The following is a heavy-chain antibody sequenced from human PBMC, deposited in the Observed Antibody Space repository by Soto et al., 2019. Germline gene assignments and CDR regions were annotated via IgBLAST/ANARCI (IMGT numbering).Heavy chain of an antibody. CDR1: GFTFSSYA. Sequence: EVQLLESGGCLVQPGGSLRLSCAASGFTFSSYAMSWVRQAPGKGLEWVSAISGSGGSTYYADSVKGRFTISRDNSKNTLYLQMNSLRAEDTAVYYCAKPYNWNYWAKEDYWGQGTLVTVSS. CDR3: AKPYNWNYWAKEDY. D-gene: IGHD1-7*01. CDR2: ISGSGGST. V-gene: IGHV3-23*01. J-gene: IGHJ4*02.